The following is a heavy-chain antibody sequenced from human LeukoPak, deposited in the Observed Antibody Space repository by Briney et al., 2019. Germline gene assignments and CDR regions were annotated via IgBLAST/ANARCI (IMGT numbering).Heavy chain of an antibody. J-gene: IGHJ6*02. Sequence: GASPRLSCAASGFTFSSYAMSWVRQAPGKGLEWVSAISGSGGSTYYADSVKGRFTISRDNSKNTLYLQMNSLRAEDTAVYYCAKDEPTTVTTLPYYYYYGMDVWGQGTTVTVSS. CDR1: GFTFSSYA. V-gene: IGHV3-23*01. CDR3: AKDEPTTVTTLPYYYYYGMDV. D-gene: IGHD4-11*01. CDR2: ISGSGGST.